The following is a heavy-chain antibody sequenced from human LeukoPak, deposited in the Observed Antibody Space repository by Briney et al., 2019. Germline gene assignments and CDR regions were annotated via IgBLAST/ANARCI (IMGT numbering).Heavy chain of an antibody. D-gene: IGHD3-22*01. CDR3: ARRTMDMGYFYDGSDYYRYPLHYFDS. Sequence: SETLSLTCTVSGGSISSDSYYWGWIRQPPGKGLEWIGNLYKTESTYYNPSLKSRVIISVDTSKNQFSLRLSSVTAADTAVYYCARRTMDMGYFYDGSDYYRYPLHYFDSWGQGTLVTVSS. V-gene: IGHV4-39*07. J-gene: IGHJ4*02. CDR2: LYKTEST. CDR1: GGSISSDSYY.